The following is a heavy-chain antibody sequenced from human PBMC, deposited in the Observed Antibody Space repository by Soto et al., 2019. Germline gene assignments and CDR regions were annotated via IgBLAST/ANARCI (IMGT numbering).Heavy chain of an antibody. CDR3: ARERGVTTVPTFDY. Sequence: SETLSLTCTVSGGSISSGGYYWSWIRQHPGKGLEWIGYIYYSGSTYYNPSLKSRVTISVDTSKNQFSLKLSSVTAADTAVYYCARERGVTTVPTFDYWGQGTLVTVSS. CDR1: GGSISSGGYY. CDR2: IYYSGST. D-gene: IGHD4-17*01. J-gene: IGHJ4*02. V-gene: IGHV4-31*03.